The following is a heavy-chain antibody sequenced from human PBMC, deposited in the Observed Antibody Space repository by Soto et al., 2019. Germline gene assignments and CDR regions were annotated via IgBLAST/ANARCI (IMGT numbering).Heavy chain of an antibody. CDR3: ARENNVLPGGYFDY. CDR1: GGSISSYY. CDR2: IYYSGST. D-gene: IGHD3-10*01. V-gene: IGHV4-59*01. Sequence: ETLSLTCTVSGGSISSYYWSWIRQPPGKGLEWIGYIYYSGSTNYNPSLKSRVTISVDTSKNQFSLKLSSVTAADTAVYYCARENNVLPGGYFDYWGQGTLVTVSS. J-gene: IGHJ4*02.